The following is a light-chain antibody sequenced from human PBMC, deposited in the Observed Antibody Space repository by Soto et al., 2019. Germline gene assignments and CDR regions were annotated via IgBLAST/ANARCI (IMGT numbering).Light chain of an antibody. J-gene: IGLJ1*01. V-gene: IGLV2-14*01. CDR1: SSDVGGYNF. CDR3: CSYTRISTYV. CDR2: DVT. Sequence: QSALTQPASVSGSPGQSITISCTGTSSDVGGYNFVSWYQQHPDKAPKLMIYDVTNPPSGVTNRFSGSKSVNTASLTISVLQAEDEAVYDCCSYTRISTYVFGTGTKVTGL.